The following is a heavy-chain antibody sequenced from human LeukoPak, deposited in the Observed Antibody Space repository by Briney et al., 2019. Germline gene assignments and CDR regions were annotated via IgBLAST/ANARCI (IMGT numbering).Heavy chain of an antibody. J-gene: IGHJ4*02. Sequence: PSETLSLTCTVSGGSISSHYWSWIRQPPGKGLEWIGYIYYSGSTNYNPSLKSRVTISVDTFKNQFSLKLSSVTAADTAVYYCARGYSSSWSDYWGQGTLVTVSS. D-gene: IGHD6-13*01. CDR2: IYYSGST. CDR3: ARGYSSSWSDY. CDR1: GGSISSHY. V-gene: IGHV4-59*11.